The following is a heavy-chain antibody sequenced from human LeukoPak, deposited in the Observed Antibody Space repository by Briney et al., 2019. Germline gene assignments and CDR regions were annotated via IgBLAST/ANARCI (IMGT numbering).Heavy chain of an antibody. J-gene: IGHJ4*02. CDR1: GFTFSTYW. CDR3: ASGVAGTGDY. CDR2: IREDGSEQ. Sequence: GGSLRLSCAASGFTFSTYWMIWVRQATGKGLEWVAYIREDGSEQYYVDSVKGRFTICRDKAQNSLYLQLNSLRAEDTAVYFCASGVAGTGDYWGQGTLVTVSS. D-gene: IGHD6-19*01. V-gene: IGHV3-7*02.